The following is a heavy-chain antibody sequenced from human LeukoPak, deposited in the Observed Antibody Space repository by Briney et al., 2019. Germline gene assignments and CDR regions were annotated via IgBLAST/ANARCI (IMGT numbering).Heavy chain of an antibody. CDR3: ARHIWYYFDY. CDR2: ISYDGSNQ. J-gene: IGHJ4*02. CDR1: GFTFSNYG. Sequence: PGGSLRLSCAASGFTFSNYGMYWVRQAPGKGLEWVALISYDGSNQYYGDSVRGRFTISRDNSKNSLYLQMNSLRAEDTAVYYCARHIWYYFDYWGQGTLVTVSS. V-gene: IGHV3-30*03. D-gene: IGHD3-10*01.